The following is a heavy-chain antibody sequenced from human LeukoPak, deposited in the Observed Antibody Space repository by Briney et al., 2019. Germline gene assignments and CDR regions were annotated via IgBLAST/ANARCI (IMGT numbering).Heavy chain of an antibody. J-gene: IGHJ4*02. CDR2: ISGSGGST. D-gene: IGHD3-22*01. CDR3: AKDTKDYYDSSGYPDY. V-gene: IGHV3-23*01. Sequence: PGGSLRLSCAASGFTFSSYSMNWVRQAPGKGLEWVSAISGSGGSTYYADSVKGRFTISRDNSKNTLYLQMNSLRAEDTAVYYCAKDTKDYYDSSGYPDYWGQGTLVTVSS. CDR1: GFTFSSYS.